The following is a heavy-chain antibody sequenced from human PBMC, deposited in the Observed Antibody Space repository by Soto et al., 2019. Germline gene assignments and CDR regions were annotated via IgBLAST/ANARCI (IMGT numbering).Heavy chain of an antibody. CDR3: ASHAAGDYDYSSGYH. Sequence: QLQLQESGPGLVKPSETLSLTCTVSGGAISSSSYYWGWIRQPPGKGLEWIGSSYYSGSTYYNPALNRRVTVSVDTPTNQFSLKLSSVTAADTAVYYCASHAAGDYDYSSGYHWGQGNLVTFSS. V-gene: IGHV4-39*01. J-gene: IGHJ5*02. CDR1: GGAISSSSYY. D-gene: IGHD3-22*01. CDR2: SYYSGST.